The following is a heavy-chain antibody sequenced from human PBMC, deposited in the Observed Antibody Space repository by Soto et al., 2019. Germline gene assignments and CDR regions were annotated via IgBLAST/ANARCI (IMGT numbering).Heavy chain of an antibody. V-gene: IGHV1-2*04. D-gene: IGHD1-1*01. CDR2: INPNNGGT. Sequence: GTSVEVSWKACGDTFTCYYMHLPRQTPGQGLEWMGLINPNNGGTSYAQKFEGWVTMARDTSISTAYMEVRRLTSDDTAVYYCASGSHTTPPFDYWGQGTLVTVSS. CDR1: GDTFTCYY. CDR3: ASGSHTTPPFDY. J-gene: IGHJ4*02.